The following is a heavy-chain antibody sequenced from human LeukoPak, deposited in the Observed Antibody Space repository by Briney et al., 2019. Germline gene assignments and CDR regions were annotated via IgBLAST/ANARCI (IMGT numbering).Heavy chain of an antibody. CDR2: IVVGSGNT. J-gene: IGHJ4*02. Sequence: ASVKVSCKASGFTFTSSAVQWVRQARGQRLEWIGWIVVGSGNTNYAQKFQERVTITRDMSTSTAYMELSSLRSEDTAVYYCAAASFIGSSWFSCDYWGQGTLVTVSS. CDR3: AAASFIGSSWFSCDY. CDR1: GFTFTSSA. V-gene: IGHV1-58*01. D-gene: IGHD6-13*01.